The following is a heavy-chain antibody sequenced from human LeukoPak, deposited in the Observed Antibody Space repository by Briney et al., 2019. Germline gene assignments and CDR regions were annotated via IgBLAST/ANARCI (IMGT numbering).Heavy chain of an antibody. CDR1: GYTFTNYD. V-gene: IGHV1-8*01. CDR2: MNPNSGNT. D-gene: IGHD3-3*01. J-gene: IGHJ5*02. Sequence: GASVKVSCKASGYTFTNYDINWVRQATGQGLEWMGWMNPNSGNTGYAQKFQGRVTMTRNTSISTAYMELSSLRSEDTAVYYCARADHLNYDFWSGFWFDPWGQGTLVTVSS. CDR3: ARADHLNYDFWSGFWFDP.